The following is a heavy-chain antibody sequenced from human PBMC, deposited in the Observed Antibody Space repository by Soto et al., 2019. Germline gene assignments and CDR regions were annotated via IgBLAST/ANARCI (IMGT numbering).Heavy chain of an antibody. Sequence: SETLSLTCTVSGGSIHNYYWSWMRQTPGKGLVWIGPIYSIGSTKYNPSLQSRVSISSDTSKNQFFLNLTAVSAADTGVYFCARGSPWYSGNGYELFDYWGQGTLVTVSS. V-gene: IGHV4-59*01. CDR2: IYSIGST. CDR3: ARGSPWYSGNGYELFDY. J-gene: IGHJ4*02. D-gene: IGHD6-13*01. CDR1: GGSIHNYY.